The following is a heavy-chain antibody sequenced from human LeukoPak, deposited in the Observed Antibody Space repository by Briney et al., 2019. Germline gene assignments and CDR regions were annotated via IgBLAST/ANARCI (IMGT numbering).Heavy chain of an antibody. CDR3: ARRPRRYCTNGVCYFFDY. J-gene: IGHJ4*02. D-gene: IGHD2-8*01. V-gene: IGHV4-30-2*01. CDR1: GGSISSGGYY. Sequence: PSETLSLTCTVSGGSISSGGYYWSWIRQPPGKGLEWIGYIYHSGSTYYNPSLKSRVTISVDRSKNQFSLKLSSVTAADTAVYYCARRPRRYCTNGVCYFFDYWGQGTLVTVSS. CDR2: IYHSGST.